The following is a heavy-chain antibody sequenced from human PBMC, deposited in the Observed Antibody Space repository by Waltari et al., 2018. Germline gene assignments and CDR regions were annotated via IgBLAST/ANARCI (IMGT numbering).Heavy chain of an antibody. V-gene: IGHV4-4*07. CDR1: GGSISSYY. J-gene: IGHJ6*03. D-gene: IGHD6-19*01. CDR2: IYTSGST. CDR3: AAQGIAVAGNYYYYYMDV. Sequence: QVQLQESGPGLVKPSETLSLTCTVSGGSISSYYWSWIRQPAGKGLEWIGRIYTSGSTNYNPSLKSRGTMSVDTSKNQFSLKLSSVTAADTAVYYCAAQGIAVAGNYYYYYMDVWGKGTTVTVSS.